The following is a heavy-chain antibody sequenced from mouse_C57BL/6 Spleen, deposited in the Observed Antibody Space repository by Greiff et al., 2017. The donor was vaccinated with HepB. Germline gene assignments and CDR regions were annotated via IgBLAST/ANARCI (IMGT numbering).Heavy chain of an antibody. V-gene: IGHV5-6*01. CDR1: GFTFSSYG. D-gene: IGHD1-1*01. CDR2: ISSGGSYT. Sequence: EVRLVESGGDLVKPGGSLKLSCAASGFTFSSYGMSWVRQTPDKRLEWVATISSGGSYTYYPDSVKGRFTISRDNAKNTLYLQMSSLKSEDTAMYYCARHETTPFDYWGQGTTLTVSS. CDR3: ARHETTPFDY. J-gene: IGHJ2*01.